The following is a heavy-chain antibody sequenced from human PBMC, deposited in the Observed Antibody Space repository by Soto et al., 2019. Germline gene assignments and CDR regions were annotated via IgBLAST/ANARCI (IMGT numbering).Heavy chain of an antibody. V-gene: IGHV4-59*01. J-gene: IGHJ5*02. Sequence: SETLSLTCTVSGGSLTSYYWNWIRQPPGKGLEWIGYIYYSGTTKYNPSLKSRITISVDTSKNQVSLHLTSVTAADTALYYCARVAYCNAGTCSHQWLDPWGQGYLVTVYS. CDR1: GGSLTSYY. D-gene: IGHD2-15*01. CDR2: IYYSGTT. CDR3: ARVAYCNAGTCSHQWLDP.